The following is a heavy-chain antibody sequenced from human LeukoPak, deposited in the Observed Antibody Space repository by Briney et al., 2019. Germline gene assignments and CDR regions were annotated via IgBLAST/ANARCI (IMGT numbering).Heavy chain of an antibody. CDR1: GFTFSSYG. CDR3: AREYSSSWHDAFDI. J-gene: IGHJ3*02. D-gene: IGHD6-13*01. V-gene: IGHV3-21*01. Sequence: SGGSLRLSCAASGFTFSSYGMHWVRQAPGKGLEWVSSISSSSSYIYYADSVKGRFTISRDNAKNSLYLQMNSLRAEDTAVYYCAREYSSSWHDAFDIWGQGTMVTVSS. CDR2: ISSSSSYI.